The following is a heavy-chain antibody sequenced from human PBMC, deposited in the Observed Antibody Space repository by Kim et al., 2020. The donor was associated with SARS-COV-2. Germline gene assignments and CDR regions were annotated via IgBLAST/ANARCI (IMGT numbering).Heavy chain of an antibody. CDR3: AREVRGRPRAFDI. Sequence: SETLSLTCTVSGGSISSGDYYWSWIRQPPGKGLEWIGYIYYSGSTYYNPSLKSRVTISVDTSKNQFSLKLSSVTAADTAVYYCAREVRGRPRAFDIWGQGTMVTVSS. V-gene: IGHV4-30-4*01. CDR1: GGSISSGDYY. D-gene: IGHD3-16*01. J-gene: IGHJ3*02. CDR2: IYYSGST.